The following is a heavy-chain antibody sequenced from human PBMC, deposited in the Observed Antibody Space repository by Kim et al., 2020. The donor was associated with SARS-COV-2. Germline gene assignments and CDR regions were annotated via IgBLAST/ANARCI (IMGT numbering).Heavy chain of an antibody. D-gene: IGHD3-22*01. Sequence: ADSVKGRFTISRDNSKNTLYLQMNSLRAEDTAVYYCAREGSGYYYGWFDPWGQGTLVTVSS. CDR3: AREGSGYYYGWFDP. V-gene: IGHV3-53*01. J-gene: IGHJ5*02.